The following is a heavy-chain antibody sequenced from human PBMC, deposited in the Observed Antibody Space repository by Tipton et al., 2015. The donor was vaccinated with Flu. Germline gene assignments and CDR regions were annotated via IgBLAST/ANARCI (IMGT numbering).Heavy chain of an antibody. D-gene: IGHD2-2*01. CDR1: GFTFSSYW. V-gene: IGHV3-7*01. Sequence: LRLSCAASGFTFSSYWMTWVRQAPGKGLEWVANIKQDGSEKHYVDSVKGRFTISRDNAKKSLYLQMNSLRAEDTAVYYCVRAGGPAAINPFSYFDYWGQGTLVTVSS. CDR2: IKQDGSEK. CDR3: VRAGGPAAINPFSYFDY. J-gene: IGHJ4*02.